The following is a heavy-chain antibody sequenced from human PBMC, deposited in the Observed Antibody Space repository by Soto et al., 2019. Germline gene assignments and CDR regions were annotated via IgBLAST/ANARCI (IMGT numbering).Heavy chain of an antibody. CDR3: ATEFELGNYYYYMEV. CDR2: IYSGGST. CDR1: GFTLSSNY. Sequence: GVSLRLSCAASGFTLSSNYMSWVRQAPGKGLEWVSVIYSGGSTYYADSVKGRFTISRHNSKNTLYLQMNSLGAEDTAVYYCATEFELGNYYYYMEVWGKGTTVTVSS. V-gene: IGHV3-53*04. J-gene: IGHJ6*03. D-gene: IGHD7-27*01.